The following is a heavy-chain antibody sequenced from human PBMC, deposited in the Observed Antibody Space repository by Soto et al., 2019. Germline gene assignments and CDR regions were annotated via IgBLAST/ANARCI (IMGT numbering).Heavy chain of an antibody. CDR1: GGSISSGGYY. V-gene: IGHV4-31*03. CDR2: IYYSGST. Sequence: KTSETLSLTCTVSGGSISSGGYYWSWIRQHPGKGLEWIGYIYYSGSTYYNPSLKSRVTISVDTSKNQFSLKLSSVTAADTAVYYCARDMGPVTTYLLPGYYYGMDVWGQGTTVTVSS. J-gene: IGHJ6*02. CDR3: ARDMGPVTTYLLPGYYYGMDV. D-gene: IGHD4-17*01.